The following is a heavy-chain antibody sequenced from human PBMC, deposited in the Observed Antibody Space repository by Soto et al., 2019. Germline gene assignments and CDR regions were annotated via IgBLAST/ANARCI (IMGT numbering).Heavy chain of an antibody. J-gene: IGHJ4*02. CDR2: IKQDGSEK. CDR1: GFTFSSYW. Sequence: GGSLRLSCAASGFTFSSYWMSWVRQAPGKGLEWVANIKQDGSEKYYVDSVKGRFTISRDNAKNTLYLQMNSLRAEDTAVYYCAKAPIWSGYYFDYWGQGTLVTVSS. V-gene: IGHV3-7*03. D-gene: IGHD3-3*01. CDR3: AKAPIWSGYYFDY.